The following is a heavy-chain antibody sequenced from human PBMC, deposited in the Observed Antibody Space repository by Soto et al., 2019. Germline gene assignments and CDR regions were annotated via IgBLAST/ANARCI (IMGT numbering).Heavy chain of an antibody. CDR3: AKDPDYGDYRYYSYYFDY. CDR2: ISGSGGST. Sequence: GGSLRLSCAASGFTFSSYAMSWVRQAPGKGLEWVSAISGSGGSTYYADSVKGRFTISRDNSKNTLYLQMNSLRAEDTAVYYCAKDPDYGDYRYYSYYFDYWGQGTLVTVSS. D-gene: IGHD4-17*01. V-gene: IGHV3-23*01. J-gene: IGHJ4*02. CDR1: GFTFSSYA.